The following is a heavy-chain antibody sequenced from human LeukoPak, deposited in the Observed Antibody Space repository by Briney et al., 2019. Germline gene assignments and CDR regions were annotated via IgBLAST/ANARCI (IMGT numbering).Heavy chain of an antibody. V-gene: IGHV1-8*01. CDR2: MHPNSGDT. D-gene: IGHD4-23*01. J-gene: IGHJ6*03. Sequence: ASVKVSCKASGYTFTSYDINWVRQAPGQGLEWMGWMHPNSGDTGYAQKFQDRVTITRDTSINTAYMELSSLRSEDTAVYYCVRADYGGNSEDYYYFIDVWGKGTTVTVSS. CDR3: VRADYGGNSEDYYYFIDV. CDR1: GYTFTSYD.